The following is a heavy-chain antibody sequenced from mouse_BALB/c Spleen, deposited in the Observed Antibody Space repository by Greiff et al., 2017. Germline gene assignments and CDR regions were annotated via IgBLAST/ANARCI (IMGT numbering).Heavy chain of an antibody. V-gene: IGHV1S56*01. CDR2: IYPGNVNT. CDR3: ARMITTRGEAMDY. CDR1: GYTFTSYY. Sequence: VQLQQSGPELVKPGASVRISCKASGYTFTSYYIHWVKQRPGQGLEWIGWIYPGNVNTKYNEKFKGKATLTADKSSSTAYMQLSSLTSEDSAVYFCARMITTRGEAMDYWGQGTSVTVSS. D-gene: IGHD2-4*01. J-gene: IGHJ4*01.